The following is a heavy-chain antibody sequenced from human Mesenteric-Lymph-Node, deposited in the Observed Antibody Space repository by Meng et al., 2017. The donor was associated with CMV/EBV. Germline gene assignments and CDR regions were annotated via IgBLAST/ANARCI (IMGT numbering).Heavy chain of an antibody. CDR2: ISSSSHYI. V-gene: IGHV3-21*01. J-gene: IGHJ1*01. D-gene: IGHD3-3*01. Sequence: GGSLRLSCVASGFSFNNYYMNWVRQAPGKGLEWVSSISSSSHYIYYADAVKGRFAISRDNAKDSLYLQMDSLRAEDTAVYYCVRGLGLLERTQYFQQWGQGTLVTVSS. CDR3: VRGLGLLERTQYFQQ. CDR1: GFSFNNYY.